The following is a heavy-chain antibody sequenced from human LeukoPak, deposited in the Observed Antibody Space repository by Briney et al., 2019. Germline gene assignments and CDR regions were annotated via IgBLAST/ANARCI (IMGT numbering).Heavy chain of an antibody. CDR3: AKGPAGNYYYDSSDY. CDR1: GFTFSSYG. J-gene: IGHJ4*02. Sequence: GGTLRLSCAASGFTFSSYGMSWVRQAPGKGLEWDSAISGSGSSTYYAASVKGRFTISRDNSKNTLYLQMNSLRAEDTAVYYCAKGPAGNYYYDSSDYWGQGTLVTVSS. D-gene: IGHD3-22*01. V-gene: IGHV3-23*01. CDR2: ISGSGSST.